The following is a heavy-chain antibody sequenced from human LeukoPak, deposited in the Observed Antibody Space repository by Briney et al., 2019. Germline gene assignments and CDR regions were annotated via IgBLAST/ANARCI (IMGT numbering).Heavy chain of an antibody. CDR1: GFTFSSYE. J-gene: IGHJ3*02. Sequence: GGSLRLSCAASGFTFSSYEMNWVGQAPGKGLEWVAFIRYDGSNKYYADSVKGRFTISRDNSKNTLYLQMNSLRAEDTAVYYCARGGSYLSAFDIWGQGTMVTVSS. CDR2: IRYDGSNK. V-gene: IGHV3-30*02. D-gene: IGHD1-26*01. CDR3: ARGGSYLSAFDI.